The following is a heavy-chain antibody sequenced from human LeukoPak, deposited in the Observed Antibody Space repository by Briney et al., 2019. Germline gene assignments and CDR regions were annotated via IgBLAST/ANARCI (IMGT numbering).Heavy chain of an antibody. Sequence: GGSLRLSCAASGFTFSSYWMSWVRQAPGKGLEWVANIKQDGSEKYYVDSVKGRLTISRDNAKNSLYLRMNSLRAEDTAVYYCARVRTNMIVVVTPYYFDYWGQGTLVTVSS. V-gene: IGHV3-7*01. CDR1: GFTFSSYW. CDR2: IKQDGSEK. J-gene: IGHJ4*02. CDR3: ARVRTNMIVVVTPYYFDY. D-gene: IGHD3-22*01.